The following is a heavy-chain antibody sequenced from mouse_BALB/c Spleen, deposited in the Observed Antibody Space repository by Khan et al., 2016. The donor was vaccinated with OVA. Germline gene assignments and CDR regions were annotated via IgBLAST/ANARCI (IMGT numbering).Heavy chain of an antibody. CDR1: GYSITSGYV. V-gene: IGHV3-2*02. CDR3: ARTARIKY. Sequence: EVQLQESGPGLVKPSQSLSLTCTVTGYSITSGYVRNWIRQFPGNKLEWMGYISYSGSTNYNPSLKNQISITRDTSKNQFFLQLNSVTTEDTATYYCARTARIKYWGQGTTLTVSS. CDR2: ISYSGST. J-gene: IGHJ2*01. D-gene: IGHD1-2*01.